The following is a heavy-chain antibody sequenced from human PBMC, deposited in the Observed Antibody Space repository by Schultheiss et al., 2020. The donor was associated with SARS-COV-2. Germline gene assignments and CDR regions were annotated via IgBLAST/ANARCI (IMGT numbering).Heavy chain of an antibody. V-gene: IGHV4-30-4*01. CDR2: IYYSGST. CDR1: GGSIRSGDYY. Sequence: SQTLSLTCTVSGGSIRSGDYYWSWIRQPPGKGLEWIGYIYYSGSTYYNPSLKSRVTISVDTSKNQFSLKLSSVTAADTAVYYCAREVGYSGYDWPYYFDYWGQGTLVTVSS. J-gene: IGHJ4*02. D-gene: IGHD5-12*01. CDR3: AREVGYSGYDWPYYFDY.